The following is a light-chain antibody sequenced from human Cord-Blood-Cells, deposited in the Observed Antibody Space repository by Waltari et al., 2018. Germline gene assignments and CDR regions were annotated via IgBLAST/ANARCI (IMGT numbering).Light chain of an antibody. J-gene: IGLJ2*01. CDR3: SSYTSSSTVV. CDR1: SSDVGGYNY. V-gene: IGLV2-14*01. CDR2: DVS. Sequence: QSALTQPASLSGSPGQSITISCTGTSSDVGGYNYVSWYQQHPGKAPKLLIYDVSNRPLGFFKRFSGSKSGNTASLTISGLQAEDEADYYCSSYTSSSTVVFGGGTKLTVL.